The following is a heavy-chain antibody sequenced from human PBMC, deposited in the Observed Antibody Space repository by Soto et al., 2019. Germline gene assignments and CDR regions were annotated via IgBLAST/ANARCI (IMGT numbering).Heavy chain of an antibody. Sequence: ASVKVSCTDSGYTFTSYAMQWVRQAPGQRLEWMGWINPAFATPKYALKFQGRISITADESTRTAYMELSSLRSEDTAVYYCARDRVMRGQSYYYGMDVWGQGTTVTVSS. CDR1: GYTFTSYA. CDR3: ARDRVMRGQSYYYGMDV. V-gene: IGHV1-3*01. CDR2: INPAFATP. D-gene: IGHD2-21*01. J-gene: IGHJ6*02.